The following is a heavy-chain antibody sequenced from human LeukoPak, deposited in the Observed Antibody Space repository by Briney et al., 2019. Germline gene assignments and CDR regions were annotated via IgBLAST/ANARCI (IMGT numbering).Heavy chain of an antibody. CDR2: IYYSGST. Sequence: SQTLSLTCTVSGGSISSGGYYCRWIRQHPGKGLEWIGYIYYSGSTYYNPSLKSRVTISVDTSKNQFSLKLSSVTAADTAVYYCARGAITMIVPWFDPWGQGTLVTVSS. V-gene: IGHV4-31*03. D-gene: IGHD3-22*01. J-gene: IGHJ5*02. CDR1: GGSISSGGYY. CDR3: ARGAITMIVPWFDP.